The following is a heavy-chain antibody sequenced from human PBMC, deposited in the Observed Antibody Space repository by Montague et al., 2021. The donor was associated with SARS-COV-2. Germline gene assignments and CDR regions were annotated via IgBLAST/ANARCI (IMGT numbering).Heavy chain of an antibody. J-gene: IGHJ4*02. D-gene: IGHD3-3*01. V-gene: IGHV3-23*03. CDR3: AKDPYYDFWSGYYFDY. CDR2: IYSGGSST. Sequence: SLRLSCAASGFTFSNYAMSWVRQAPGKGLEWVSVIYSGGSSTYYADSVKGRFTISRDNSKNTLYLQMNSLRAEDTAVYYCAKDPYYDFWSGYYFDYWGRGTLVTVSS. CDR1: GFTFSNYA.